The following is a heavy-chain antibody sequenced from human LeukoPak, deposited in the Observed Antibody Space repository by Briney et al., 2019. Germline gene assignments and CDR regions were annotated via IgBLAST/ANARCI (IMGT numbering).Heavy chain of an antibody. D-gene: IGHD3-22*01. CDR2: IYTSGST. Sequence: PSETLSLTCTVSGGSISSGSYYRSWIRQPAGTGLEWIGRIYTSGSTNYNPSLKSRVTISVDTSKNQLSLKLSSVTAADTAVYYCARSGYYDGADYWGQGTLVTVSS. J-gene: IGHJ4*02. CDR3: ARSGYYDGADY. CDR1: GGSISSGSYY. V-gene: IGHV4-61*02.